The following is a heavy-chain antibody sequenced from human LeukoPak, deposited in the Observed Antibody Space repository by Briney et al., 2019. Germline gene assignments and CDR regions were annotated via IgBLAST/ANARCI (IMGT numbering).Heavy chain of an antibody. CDR3: ALLAVASDFDY. J-gene: IGHJ4*02. D-gene: IGHD6-19*01. V-gene: IGHV3-48*03. Sequence: PGGSLRLSCAVSRFPFSVYEMNWGRQAPGKGLEWVSNIASSGTTKYYADSVKGRFSISRDNAKSSLYLQMNSLRVEDTAVYYCALLAVASDFDYWGQGALVTVSS. CDR2: IASSGTTK. CDR1: RFPFSVYE.